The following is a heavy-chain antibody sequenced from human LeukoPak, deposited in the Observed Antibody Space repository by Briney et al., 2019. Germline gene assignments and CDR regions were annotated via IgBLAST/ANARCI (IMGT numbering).Heavy chain of an antibody. CDR2: VYYTGSS. CDR3: AGYGSGSYYKAFDF. J-gene: IGHJ4*02. V-gene: IGHV4-59*01. Sequence: SETLSLTCTVSGDSISSSYWSWIRQPPGKGLEWIGYVYYTGSSYYNPSHKSRATTSIDMSKNQFSLKLTSMTAADTAVYYCAGYGSGSYYKAFDFWGQGILVTVSS. CDR1: GDSISSSY. D-gene: IGHD3-10*01.